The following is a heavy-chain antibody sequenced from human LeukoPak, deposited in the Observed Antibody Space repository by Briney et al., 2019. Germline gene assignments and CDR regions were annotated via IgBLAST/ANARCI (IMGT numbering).Heavy chain of an antibody. J-gene: IGHJ4*02. D-gene: IGHD5-18*01. CDR1: GYTFTSYG. CDR2: ISDQNGNT. CDR3: AREEDGGYSYGTFDY. V-gene: IGHV1-18*01. Sequence: GASVKVSCKASGYTFTSYGISWVRQAPGQGLEWMGWISDQNGNTKYAQKFQGRVTMTTDTSTNTAYMELRSLRSDDTAVYYCAREEDGGYSYGTFDYWGQGTLVTVSS.